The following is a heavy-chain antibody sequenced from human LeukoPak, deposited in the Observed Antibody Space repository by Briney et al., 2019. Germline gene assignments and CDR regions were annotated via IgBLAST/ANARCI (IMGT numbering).Heavy chain of an antibody. CDR3: ARGIKDYYGSGTGYDAFDI. J-gene: IGHJ3*02. CDR2: VSPSGDIT. Sequence: GGSLRLSCAASGFIFSSHGMNWVRQAPGKGLEWVSGVSPSGDITYYADSVKGRFTISRDNSKNRVYLQMDSLRFEDAAVYYCARGIKDYYGSGTGYDAFDIWGQGTMVTVSS. D-gene: IGHD3-10*01. CDR1: GFIFSSHG. V-gene: IGHV3-23*01.